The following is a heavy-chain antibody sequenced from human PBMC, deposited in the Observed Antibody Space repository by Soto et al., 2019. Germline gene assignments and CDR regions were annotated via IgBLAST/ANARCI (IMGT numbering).Heavy chain of an antibody. CDR2: IYSGGST. J-gene: IGHJ4*02. D-gene: IGHD3-22*01. V-gene: IGHV3-66*01. CDR3: ARALREYYDSSGYLDY. CDR1: GFTVSSNY. Sequence: PGGSLRLSCAASGFTVSSNYMSWVRQAPGKGLEWVSVIYSGGSTYYADSVKGRFTISRDNSKNTLYLQMNSLRAEDTAVYYCARALREYYDSSGYLDYWGQGT.